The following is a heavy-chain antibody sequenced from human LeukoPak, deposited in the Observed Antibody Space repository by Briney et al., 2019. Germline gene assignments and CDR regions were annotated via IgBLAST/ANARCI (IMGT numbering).Heavy chain of an antibody. V-gene: IGHV4-4*02. CDR1: GASVSTSNW. CDR2: IHHSGST. Sequence: SGALSLTCAVSGASVSTSNWWIWVRQPPGKGLEWIGEIHHSGSTNYNPSLKSRVTMSVDTFKNQISLRLSSVTAADTAVYYCARGLYGSDSYWGQGNLVTVSS. D-gene: IGHD2-21*02. CDR3: ARGLYGSDSY. J-gene: IGHJ4*02.